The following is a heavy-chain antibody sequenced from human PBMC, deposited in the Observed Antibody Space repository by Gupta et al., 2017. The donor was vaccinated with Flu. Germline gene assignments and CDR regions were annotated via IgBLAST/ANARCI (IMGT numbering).Heavy chain of an antibody. CDR1: GFTFSRYG. V-gene: IGHV3-33*01. J-gene: IGHJ4*02. CDR3: ARGRVYSSSWYGLDY. Sequence: QVQLVESGGGVVQPGRSLRLSCAESGFTFSRYGMHWVRQAPGKGLEWVAVIGYDGSNKYYADSVKGRFTISRDNSKNTLYLQMNSLRAEDTAVYYCARGRVYSSSWYGLDYWGQGTLVTVSS. CDR2: IGYDGSNK. D-gene: IGHD6-13*01.